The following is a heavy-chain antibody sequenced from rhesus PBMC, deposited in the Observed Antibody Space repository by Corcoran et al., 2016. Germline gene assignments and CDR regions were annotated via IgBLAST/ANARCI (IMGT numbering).Heavy chain of an antibody. CDR1: GDRVSRNSAT. J-gene: IGHJ4*01. D-gene: IGHD5-24*01. CDR2: IYYRSKWYN. Sequence: QVQLQESGPGLVKPSQTLSLTCAISGDRVSRNSATWHWTRQSPSRGLEWLGRIYYRSKWYNDYAQSVQNRITINPDTSKNQFSLQLNSVTPEDMAVYYCARDTAGTPFDYWGQGVLVTVSS. CDR3: ARDTAGTPFDY. V-gene: IGHV6-1*01.